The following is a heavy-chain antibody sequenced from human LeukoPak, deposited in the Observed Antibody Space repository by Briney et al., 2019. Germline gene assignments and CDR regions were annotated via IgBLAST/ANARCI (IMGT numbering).Heavy chain of an antibody. CDR3: ARPKGVYYYYYMDV. J-gene: IGHJ6*03. V-gene: IGHV3-21*01. CDR1: GFTFSSYS. CDR2: ISSSSSYI. Sequence: GGSLRLSCAASGFTFSSYSMNWVRQAPGKGLEWVSSISSSSSYIYYADSVKGRFTISRDNAKNSLYLQMNSLRAEDTAVYYCARPKGVYYYYYMDVWGKGTTVTVSS. D-gene: IGHD3-16*01.